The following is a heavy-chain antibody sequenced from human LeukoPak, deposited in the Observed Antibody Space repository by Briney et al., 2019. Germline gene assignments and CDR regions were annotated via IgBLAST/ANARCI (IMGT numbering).Heavy chain of an antibody. D-gene: IGHD3-16*01. CDR1: VLTLSSDR. Sequence: PGGCLRLACAASVLTLSSDRMKSAPQAPGKGVGRGSNINLVGGEKYYMDSVKGRFTISRDNAKNSLYLQMNSLRAEDTAVYYCARDATPDGIIFDYWGQGTLVTVSS. J-gene: IGHJ4*02. CDR3: ARDATPDGIIFDY. V-gene: IGHV3-7*05. CDR2: INLVGGEK.